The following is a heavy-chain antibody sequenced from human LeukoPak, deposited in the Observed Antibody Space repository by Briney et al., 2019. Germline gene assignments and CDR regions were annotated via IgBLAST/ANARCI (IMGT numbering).Heavy chain of an antibody. V-gene: IGHV3-48*03. CDR3: ARESIAVAGAPFDY. D-gene: IGHD6-19*01. CDR2: ISSSGSTI. Sequence: GGSLRLSCAASGFIFTTYEMNWVRQAPGKGLEWVSYISSSGSTIYYADSVMGRFTISRDNAKNSLYLQMNSLRAEDTAVYYCARESIAVAGAPFDYWGQGTLVTVSS. CDR1: GFIFTTYE. J-gene: IGHJ4*02.